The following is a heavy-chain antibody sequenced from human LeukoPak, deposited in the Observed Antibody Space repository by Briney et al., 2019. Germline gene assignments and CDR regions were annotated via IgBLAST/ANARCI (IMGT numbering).Heavy chain of an antibody. D-gene: IGHD1-14*01. V-gene: IGHV3-30*15. J-gene: IGHJ6*03. CDR3: ARPGTTRRYYFYYLDV. Sequence: PGRPLRLSCAASGFSFSSYAMHWVRQAPGKGLEWVAVISYDGSNKFYADSVRGRFTISRDNSKNTLYLQMSSLRPEDTAVYYCARPGTTRRYYFYYLDVWGKGTTVTVSS. CDR2: ISYDGSNK. CDR1: GFSFSSYA.